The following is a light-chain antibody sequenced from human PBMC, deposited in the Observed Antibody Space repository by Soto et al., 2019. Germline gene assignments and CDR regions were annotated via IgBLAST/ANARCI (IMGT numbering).Light chain of an antibody. CDR1: SSDVGGYNY. Sequence: QCALTQPPSASGSPGQSVTISCTGTSSDVGGYNYVSWYQQHPGKAPKLMIYEVSKRPSGVPDRFSGSKSGNTASLTVSGLQAEDEADYYCISYAGSNLLYVFGTGTKVTVL. CDR3: ISYAGSNLLYV. J-gene: IGLJ1*01. V-gene: IGLV2-8*01. CDR2: EVS.